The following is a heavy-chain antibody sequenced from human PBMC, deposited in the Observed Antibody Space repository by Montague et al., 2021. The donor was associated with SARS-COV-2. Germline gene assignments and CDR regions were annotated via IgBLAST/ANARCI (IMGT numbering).Heavy chain of an antibody. CDR3: ARTYYDILPNLYYFDS. Sequence: PALVKPTQTLTLTCTFSGFSLSTSGMCVSWIRQPPGKALEWLARIDWDDDKYYSTSLKTRLTISKDTSKNQVVLTMTDMDPVDTATYYCARTYYDILPNLYYFDSWGQGTLVTVSS. CDR1: GFSLSTSGMC. CDR2: IDWDDDK. D-gene: IGHD3-9*01. V-gene: IGHV2-70*11. J-gene: IGHJ4*02.